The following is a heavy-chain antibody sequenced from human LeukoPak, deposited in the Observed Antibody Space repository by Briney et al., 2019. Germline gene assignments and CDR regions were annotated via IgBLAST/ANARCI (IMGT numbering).Heavy chain of an antibody. CDR2: IYYSGST. J-gene: IGHJ4*02. CDR1: GFTFSSYW. CDR3: ALRGVEWLVGSEFVDY. Sequence: GSLRLSCAASGFTFSSYWMNWVRQPPGKGLEWIGSIYYSGSTYYNPSLKSRVTISVDTSKNQFSLKLSSVTAADTAVYYCALRGVEWLVGSEFVDYWGQGTLVTVSS. D-gene: IGHD6-19*01. V-gene: IGHV4-39*07.